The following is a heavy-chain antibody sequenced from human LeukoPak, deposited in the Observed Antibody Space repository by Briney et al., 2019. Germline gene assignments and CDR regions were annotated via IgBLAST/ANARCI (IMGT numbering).Heavy chain of an antibody. J-gene: IGHJ5*02. Sequence: HPGGSLRLSCAASGFTFSSYAMSWVRQAPGKGLEWVSAISGSGGSTYYADSVKGRFTISRDNSKNTLYLQMNSLRAEDTAVYYCAKDPHYYDSSGYYYVNWFDPWGQGTLVTVSS. CDR2: ISGSGGST. V-gene: IGHV3-23*01. D-gene: IGHD3-22*01. CDR3: AKDPHYYDSSGYYYVNWFDP. CDR1: GFTFSSYA.